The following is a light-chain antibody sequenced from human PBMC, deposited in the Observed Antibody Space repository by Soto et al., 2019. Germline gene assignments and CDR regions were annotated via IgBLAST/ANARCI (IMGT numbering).Light chain of an antibody. Sequence: QSVLTQPPSASGTPGQRVTISCSGSSSNIGSNYVYWYQQLPGTAPKLLIYSNNQRPSGVPDRFSGSKSGTSASLAISGLRSEDEADYNCAGWDDSLSGYVFGTGTKLTV. CDR3: AGWDDSLSGYV. CDR2: SNN. CDR1: SSNIGSNY. V-gene: IGLV1-47*02. J-gene: IGLJ1*01.